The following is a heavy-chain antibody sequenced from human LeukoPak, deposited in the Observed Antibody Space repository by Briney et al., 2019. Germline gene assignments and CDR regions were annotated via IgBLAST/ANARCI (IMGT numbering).Heavy chain of an antibody. D-gene: IGHD2-21*01. CDR3: ARSNSPYGMDV. J-gene: IGHJ6*02. CDR1: GFTVSSNY. V-gene: IGHV3-66*01. Sequence: GGSLRLSCAASGFTVSSNYMSWVRQAPGKGLEWVSVIYSGGSTYYADSVKGRFTISRDNSKNTLYLQMNSLRAGDTAVYYCARSNSPYGMDVWGQGTTVTVSS. CDR2: IYSGGST.